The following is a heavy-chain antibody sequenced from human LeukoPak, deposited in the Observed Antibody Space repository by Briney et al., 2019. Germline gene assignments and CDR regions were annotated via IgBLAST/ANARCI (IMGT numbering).Heavy chain of an antibody. CDR1: GFTFSSYD. V-gene: IGHV3-13*04. CDR3: ARGKYQLLPDY. D-gene: IGHD2-2*01. Sequence: PGGSLRLSCAASGFTFSSYDMHWVRQATGKGLECGSAIGTAGDTYYPGSVKGRFTISRENAKNSLYLQTNSLRAGDTAVYYCARGKYQLLPDYWGQGTLVTVSS. J-gene: IGHJ4*02. CDR2: IGTAGDT.